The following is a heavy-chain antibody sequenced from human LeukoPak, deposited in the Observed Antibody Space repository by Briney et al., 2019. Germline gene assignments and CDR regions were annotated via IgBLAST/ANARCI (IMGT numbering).Heavy chain of an antibody. V-gene: IGHV4-38-2*02. Sequence: SETLSLTCTVSGYSISSGYYWGWIRQPPGKGLEWIGSIYHSGSTYYNPSLKSRVTISVDTSKNQFSLKLSSVTAADTAVYYCARLNSGSYGNYFDYWGQGTLVTVSS. CDR1: GYSISSGYY. D-gene: IGHD1-26*01. J-gene: IGHJ4*02. CDR2: IYHSGST. CDR3: ARLNSGSYGNYFDY.